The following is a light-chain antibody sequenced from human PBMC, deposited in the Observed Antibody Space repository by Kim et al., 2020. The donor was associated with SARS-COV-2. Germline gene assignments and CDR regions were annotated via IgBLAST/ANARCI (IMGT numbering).Light chain of an antibody. Sequence: GQRVTISGSGSNYNIGTKSVFWYQQLPGTTPKLHISRNHQRPSGVPDRFSGSKSGTSASLAISGLRSEDEAVYYCATWDDSLSGRVFGGGTQLTVL. CDR2: RNH. CDR1: NYNIGTKS. V-gene: IGLV1-47*01. CDR3: ATWDDSLSGRV. J-gene: IGLJ3*02.